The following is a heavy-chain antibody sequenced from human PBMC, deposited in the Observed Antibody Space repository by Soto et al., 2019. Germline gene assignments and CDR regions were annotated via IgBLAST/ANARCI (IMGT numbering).Heavy chain of an antibody. CDR3: ARGPSGDKVDY. D-gene: IGHD7-27*01. CDR1: GYTFTNSG. J-gene: IGHJ4*02. Sequence: ASVKVSCKASGYTFTNSGFSWVRQAPGQGLEWVGWIRVNNGDTHYAQKLQGRVTMTTDTSTSTAFMELRSLRSDDTAVYYCARGPSGDKVDYWGQGTLVTVSS. CDR2: IRVNNGDT. V-gene: IGHV1-18*01.